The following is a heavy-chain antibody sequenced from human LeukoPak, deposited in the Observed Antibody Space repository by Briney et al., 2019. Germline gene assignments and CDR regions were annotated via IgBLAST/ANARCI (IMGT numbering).Heavy chain of an antibody. CDR2: IYYSGST. CDR1: GGSISSGGYY. J-gene: IGHJ4*02. Sequence: SETLSLTCTVSGGSISSGGYYWSWIRQHPGKGLEWIGYIYYSGSTYYNPSLKSRVTISVDTSKNQFSLKLSSVTAADTAVYYCARVIRDDWIIAVAGNNYFDYWGQGTLVTVSS. D-gene: IGHD6-19*01. V-gene: IGHV4-31*03. CDR3: ARVIRDDWIIAVAGNNYFDY.